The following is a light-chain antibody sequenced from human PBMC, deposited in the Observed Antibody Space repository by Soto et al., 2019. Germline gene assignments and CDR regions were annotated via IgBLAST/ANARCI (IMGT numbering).Light chain of an antibody. CDR1: QSLVHSDGIAY. CDR3: MQVTHWPLT. J-gene: IGKJ5*01. Sequence: DVVMTQSPLSLPVTLGQPASISCRSNQSLVHSDGIAYFSWFQQRPGRSPRRLIYKVSNRDSGVPARLSGGGSGTDFALKISRVEAEDVGVYYCMQVTHWPLTFGQGTRLEIK. V-gene: IGKV2-30*02. CDR2: KVS.